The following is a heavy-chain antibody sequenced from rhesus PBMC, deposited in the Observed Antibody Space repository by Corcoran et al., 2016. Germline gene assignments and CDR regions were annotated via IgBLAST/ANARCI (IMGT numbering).Heavy chain of an antibody. Sequence: QVQLQESGPGVVKPSETLSLTCAVSGGSISDSYRWSWIRQPPGKGLEWSGYLYGSSTSTNYNPALKSRVTISKDTTKNQYSLKLSSVTAADAAVYYCAREAFSSGWYFDYWGQGVLVTVSS. CDR2: LYGSSTST. J-gene: IGHJ4*01. CDR3: AREAFSSGWYFDY. D-gene: IGHD6-31*01. V-gene: IGHV4S10*01. CDR1: GGSISDSYR.